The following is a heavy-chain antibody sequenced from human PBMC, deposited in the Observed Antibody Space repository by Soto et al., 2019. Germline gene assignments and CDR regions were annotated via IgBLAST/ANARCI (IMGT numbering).Heavy chain of an antibody. D-gene: IGHD2-2*01. Sequence: ASVKVSCKASGYTFTSYAMHWVRQAPGQGLEWMGWINTDNGNTHYAQKLQGRVTMTTDTSTSTVYMELRSLRSDDTAVYYCASDDCISTACYVSKWGQGTLVTVSS. J-gene: IGHJ4*02. CDR1: GYTFTSYA. CDR3: ASDDCISTACYVSK. CDR2: INTDNGNT. V-gene: IGHV1-18*01.